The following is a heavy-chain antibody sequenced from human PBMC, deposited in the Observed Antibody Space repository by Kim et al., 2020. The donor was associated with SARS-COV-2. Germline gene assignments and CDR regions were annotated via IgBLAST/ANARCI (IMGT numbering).Heavy chain of an antibody. Sequence: TVYYADSVKGRFTISRDNAKNLFYLQQSSLRDEDTAVYYCARGRPGYMDVWGKGTTVTVSS. J-gene: IGHJ6*03. CDR3: ARGRPGYMDV. CDR2: TV. V-gene: IGHV3-48*02.